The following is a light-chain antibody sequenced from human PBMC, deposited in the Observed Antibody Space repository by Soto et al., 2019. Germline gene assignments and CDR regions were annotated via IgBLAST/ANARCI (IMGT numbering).Light chain of an antibody. CDR3: QQYNNWPPT. CDR1: QSVSSN. J-gene: IGKJ1*01. V-gene: IGKV3-15*01. CDR2: GAS. Sequence: EIVMTQSPATLSVSPGERVTLSCRASQSVSSNLAWYQQKPGQAPRLLIYGASTRATCIPARFSGSGSGTEFTLTISSLQSEDFAVYYCQQYNNWPPTFGQGTKVDIK.